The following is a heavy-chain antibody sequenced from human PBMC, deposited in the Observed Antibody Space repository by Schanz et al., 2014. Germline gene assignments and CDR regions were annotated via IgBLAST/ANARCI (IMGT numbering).Heavy chain of an antibody. CDR2: ISSSSSTI. D-gene: IGHD2-2*01. V-gene: IGHV3-48*01. Sequence: VQLVESGGGVVQPGRSLRLSCAASGITLSGYGLHWVRQAPGKGLEWVSYISSSSSTIYYADSVKGRFTISRDNGKKSLYLQMNSLRAEDTAVYYCAKVAPAATYLDSWGLGTLVTVSS. CDR3: AKVAPAATYLDS. CDR1: GITLSGYG. J-gene: IGHJ4*02.